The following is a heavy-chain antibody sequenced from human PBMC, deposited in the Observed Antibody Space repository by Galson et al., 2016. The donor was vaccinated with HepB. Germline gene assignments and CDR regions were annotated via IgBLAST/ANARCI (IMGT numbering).Heavy chain of an antibody. D-gene: IGHD1-26*01. CDR1: GFTFSSYS. CDR3: ASTPFGRATGINWFDP. J-gene: IGHJ5*02. V-gene: IGHV3-74*03. Sequence: SLRLSCAASGFTFSSYSMHWVRQAPRKGPVWVARVSTDGSSTAYADSVQGRFTISRDNAKNTLYLQMNSLRAEDTAVYYCASTPFGRATGINWFDPWGHGDPGHRLL. CDR2: VSTDGSST.